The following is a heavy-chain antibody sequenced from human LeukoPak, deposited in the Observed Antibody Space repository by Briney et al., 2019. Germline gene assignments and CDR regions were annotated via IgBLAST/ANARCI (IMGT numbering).Heavy chain of an antibody. CDR1: RYAFSASG. Sequence: ASVKVSCKASRYAFSASGISWVRQAPGQGLEWMGWISNYNGQTKYSQKFQGRVTVTTDTPTSTAYMELTRLTSDDTAVYYCARDKDLGAVAGTFDYWGQGTLVTVSS. J-gene: IGHJ4*02. V-gene: IGHV1-18*01. D-gene: IGHD6-19*01. CDR2: ISNYNGQT. CDR3: ARDKDLGAVAGTFDY.